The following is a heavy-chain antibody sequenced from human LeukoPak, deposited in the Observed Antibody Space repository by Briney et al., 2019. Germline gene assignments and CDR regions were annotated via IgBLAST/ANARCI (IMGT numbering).Heavy chain of an antibody. CDR2: IYHSGST. D-gene: IGHD5-12*01. J-gene: IGHJ5*02. Sequence: SETLSLTCAVSGGSISSSNWWSWVRPPPGKGLEWIGEIYHSGSTNYNLSLKSRVTISVDKSKNQFSLKLSSVTAADTAVYYCARVEDSGYDYRGRFDPWGQGTLVTVSS. V-gene: IGHV4-4*02. CDR1: GGSISSSNW. CDR3: ARVEDSGYDYRGRFDP.